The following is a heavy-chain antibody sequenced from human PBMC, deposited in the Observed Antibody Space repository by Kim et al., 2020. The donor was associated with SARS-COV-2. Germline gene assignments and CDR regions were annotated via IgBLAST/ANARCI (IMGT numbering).Heavy chain of an antibody. Sequence: YIPSLKSRPTMSVDTYKYQFSLKLSSVTAADTAVYYCARPIYGSGIRIDYWGQGTLVTVYS. J-gene: IGHJ4*02. CDR3: ARPIYGSGIRIDY. D-gene: IGHD3-10*01. V-gene: IGHV4-39*01.